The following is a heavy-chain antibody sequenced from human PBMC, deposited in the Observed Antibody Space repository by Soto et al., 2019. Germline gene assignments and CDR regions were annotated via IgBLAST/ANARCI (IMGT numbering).Heavy chain of an antibody. CDR3: ARDPVYCRGGSCYHNFDY. CDR1: GFTFSSYS. CDR2: ISSSSSYI. D-gene: IGHD2-15*01. Sequence: GGSLRLSCAASGFTFSSYSMNWVRQAPGKGLEWVSSISSSSSYIYYADSVKGRFTISRDNAKNSLYLQMNSLRAEDTAVYYCARDPVYCRGGSCYHNFDYWGQGTLVTVSS. J-gene: IGHJ4*02. V-gene: IGHV3-21*01.